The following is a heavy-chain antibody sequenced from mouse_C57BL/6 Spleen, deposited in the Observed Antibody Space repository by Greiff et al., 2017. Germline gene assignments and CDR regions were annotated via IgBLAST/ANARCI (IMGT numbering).Heavy chain of an antibody. J-gene: IGHJ3*01. CDR1: GYTFTEYT. CDR2: FYPGSGSI. Sequence: QVHVKQSGAELVKPGASVKLSCKASGYTFTEYTIHWVKQRSGQGLEWIGWFYPGSGSIKYNEKFKDKATLTADKSSSTVYMELSRLTSEDSAVYFCARHEEKSFYYDDGVGAWFAYWGQGTLVTVSA. V-gene: IGHV1-62-2*01. CDR3: ARHEEKSFYYDDGVGAWFAY. D-gene: IGHD2-4*01.